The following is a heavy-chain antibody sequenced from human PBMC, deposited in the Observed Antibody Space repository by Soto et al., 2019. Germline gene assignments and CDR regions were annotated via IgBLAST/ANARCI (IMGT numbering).Heavy chain of an antibody. J-gene: IGHJ6*02. V-gene: IGHV1-18*01. CDR2: ISAYNGNT. D-gene: IGHD6-19*01. CDR1: GYTFTSYV. CDR3: ARVVATVAGPYGMDV. Sequence: QVQLVQSGGEVKKPGASVKVSCRASGYTFTSYVISWVRQAPGQGLEWMGWISAYNGNTNFAQKLQGRVTMTTDTSTSTAYMELRSLRSDDTAVYYCARVVATVAGPYGMDVWGQGTTVTVSS.